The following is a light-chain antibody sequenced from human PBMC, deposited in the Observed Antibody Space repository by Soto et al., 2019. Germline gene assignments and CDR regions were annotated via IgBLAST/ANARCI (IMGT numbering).Light chain of an antibody. Sequence: EIVLTQSPATLSLSPGERATLSCRASQSVSTYLAWYQQKPGQAPRLLIYDASNRATGIPARFSGSGSGTDFTLTISSLEPEDFAVYYCQHRSNRCRTFGQGTKLEIK. CDR2: DAS. V-gene: IGKV3-11*01. J-gene: IGKJ2*01. CDR1: QSVSTY. CDR3: QHRSNRCRT.